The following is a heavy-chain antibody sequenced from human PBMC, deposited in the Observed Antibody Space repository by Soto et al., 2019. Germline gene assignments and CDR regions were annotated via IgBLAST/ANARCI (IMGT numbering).Heavy chain of an antibody. J-gene: IGHJ4*02. Sequence: QVQLVQSGAEVKKPGSSVKVSCKASGGTFSTYAITWVRQAPGQGLEWLGGIIPIFGTTDYARKFQGRVTITAADSTSTVFIELSSLTSEDTAVYYCARGVGAYYFDYGGQGTLVTVSS. CDR1: GGTFSTYA. CDR3: ARGVGAYYFDY. D-gene: IGHD1-26*01. CDR2: IIPIFGTT. V-gene: IGHV1-69*01.